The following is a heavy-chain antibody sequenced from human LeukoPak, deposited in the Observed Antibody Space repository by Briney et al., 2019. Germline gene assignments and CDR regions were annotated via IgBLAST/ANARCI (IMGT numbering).Heavy chain of an antibody. CDR1: GGSISSYY. CDR2: IYYSGST. J-gene: IGHJ6*02. D-gene: IGHD5-12*01. CDR3: ARSGYDLAFDYYGMDV. V-gene: IGHV4-59*08. Sequence: PSETLSLTCTVSGGSISSYYWSWIRQPPGKGLEWIGYIYYSGSTNYNPSLKSRVTISVDTSKNQFSLKLSSVTAADTAVYYCARSGYDLAFDYYGMDVWGQGTTVTVSS.